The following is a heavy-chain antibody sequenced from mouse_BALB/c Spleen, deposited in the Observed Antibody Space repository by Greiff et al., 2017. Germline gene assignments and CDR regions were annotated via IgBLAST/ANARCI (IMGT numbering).Heavy chain of an antibody. CDR2: IDPANGNT. CDR3: ASQDYDYSWFAY. Sequence: EVMLVESGAELVKPGASVKLSCTASGFNIKDTYMHWVKQRPEQGLEWIGRIDPANGNTKYDPKFQGKATITADTSSNTAYLQLSSLTSEDTAVYYCASQDYDYSWFAYWGQGTLVTVSA. V-gene: IGHV14-3*02. D-gene: IGHD2-4*01. J-gene: IGHJ3*01. CDR1: GFNIKDTY.